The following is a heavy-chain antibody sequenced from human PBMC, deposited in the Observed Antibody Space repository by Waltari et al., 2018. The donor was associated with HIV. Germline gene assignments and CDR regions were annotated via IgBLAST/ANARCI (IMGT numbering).Heavy chain of an antibody. CDR3: AITIPPRGTRYYYDSSGSQPAYFDY. J-gene: IGHJ4*02. D-gene: IGHD3-22*01. V-gene: IGHV4-4*07. Sequence: QVQLQESGPGLVKPSETLSLTCTVSGGSISSYYCSWIRTPAGKGLEWIGRIYTSGSTNYNPFLKRRVTRSVDTSKNQFSLKLSSVTAADTAVYYCAITIPPRGTRYYYDSSGSQPAYFDYWGQGTLVTVSS. CDR1: GGSISSYY. CDR2: IYTSGST.